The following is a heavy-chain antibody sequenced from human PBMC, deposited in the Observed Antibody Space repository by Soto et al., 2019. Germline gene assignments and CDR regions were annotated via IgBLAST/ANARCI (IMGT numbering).Heavy chain of an antibody. V-gene: IGHV3-30*18. Sequence: GGSLRLSCAASGFTFSSYGMHWVRQAPGKGLEWVAVISYDGSNKYYADSVKGRFTISRDNSKNTLYLQMNSLRAEDTAVYYCANALDYDIYYFDYWGQGTLVTVSS. CDR3: ANALDYDIYYFDY. CDR2: ISYDGSNK. J-gene: IGHJ4*02. D-gene: IGHD3-16*01. CDR1: GFTFSSYG.